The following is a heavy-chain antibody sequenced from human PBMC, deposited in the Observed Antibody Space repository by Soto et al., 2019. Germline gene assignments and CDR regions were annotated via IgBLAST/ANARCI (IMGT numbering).Heavy chain of an antibody. D-gene: IGHD6-19*01. CDR3: ASGGPMREVGGWYGTALSAVDY. Sequence: QLQLQESGPGLVKPSETLSLTCTVSGGSISSSSYYWGWIRQPPGKGLEWIGSIYYSGSTYYNPSLKSRVTISVDTSKNQFSLKLSSVTAADTAVYYCASGGPMREVGGWYGTALSAVDYWGQGTLVTVSS. V-gene: IGHV4-39*01. J-gene: IGHJ4*02. CDR2: IYYSGST. CDR1: GGSISSSSYY.